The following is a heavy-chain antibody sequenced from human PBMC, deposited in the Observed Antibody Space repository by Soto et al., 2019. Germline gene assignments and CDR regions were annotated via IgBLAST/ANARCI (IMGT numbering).Heavy chain of an antibody. CDR2: INPSGGST. CDR3: ARSGYCSGGSCYLSYYYYMDV. D-gene: IGHD2-15*01. V-gene: IGHV1-46*03. J-gene: IGHJ6*03. Sequence: ASVKVSCKASGYTFTSYYMHWVRQAPGQGLEWMGIINPSGGSTSYAQKFQGRVTMTRDTSTSTVYMKLSSLRSEDTAVYYCARSGYCSGGSCYLSYYYYMDVWSKGTTVTVSS. CDR1: GYTFTSYY.